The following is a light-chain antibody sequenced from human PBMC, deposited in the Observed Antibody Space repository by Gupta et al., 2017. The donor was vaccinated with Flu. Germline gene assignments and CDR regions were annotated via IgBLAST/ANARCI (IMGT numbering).Light chain of an antibody. CDR1: QDISNY. CDR3: QQSHNLPT. V-gene: IGKV1-33*01. J-gene: IGKJ4*01. Sequence: SPSSLSASVGDRVTITCQASQDISNYLNWYQQKPGKAPKLLIYDASNVETGVPSRFSGSGSGTDFTFTISSLQPEDIATYYCQQSHNLPTFGGGTKVEIK. CDR2: DAS.